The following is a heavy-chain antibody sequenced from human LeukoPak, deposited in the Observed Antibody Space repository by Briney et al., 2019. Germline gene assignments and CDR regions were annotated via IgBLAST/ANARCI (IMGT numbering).Heavy chain of an antibody. CDR1: GGSISSYY. Sequence: PSETLSLTCTVSGGSISSYYWSWIRQPPGKGLEWIGYIYYSGSTNYNPSLKSRVTISVDTSKNQFSLKLSSVTAADTAVYYCAGAGRRYYFDYWGQGTLVTVSS. CDR2: IYYSGST. J-gene: IGHJ4*02. V-gene: IGHV4-59*08. D-gene: IGHD1-1*01. CDR3: AGAGRRYYFDY.